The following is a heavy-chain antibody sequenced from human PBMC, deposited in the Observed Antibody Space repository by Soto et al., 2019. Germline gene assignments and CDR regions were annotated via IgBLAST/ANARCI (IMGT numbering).Heavy chain of an antibody. CDR3: ARESYYGSGATVVGY. J-gene: IGHJ4*02. V-gene: IGHV4-39*07. Sequence: SETLSLTCTVSGGSISGSSYYWGWIRQPPGKGLEWIGSIYYSGSTYYNPSLNSRVTISVDTSKNQFSLKLNSVTAAHTAVYYCARESYYGSGATVVGYWGLGTPVTVSS. D-gene: IGHD3-10*01. CDR1: GGSISGSSYY. CDR2: IYYSGST.